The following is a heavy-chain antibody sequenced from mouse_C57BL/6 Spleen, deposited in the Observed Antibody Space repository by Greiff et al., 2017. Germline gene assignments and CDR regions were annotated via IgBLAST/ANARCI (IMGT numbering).Heavy chain of an antibody. CDR2: INPGSGGT. CDR1: GYAFTNYL. CDR3: ARGSGYAYYYDY. Sequence: QLQLKHSGAELVRPGTSVKVSCKASGYAFTNYLIEWVKQRPGQGLEWIGVINPGSGGTNYNEKFKGKATLTADKSSSTAYMQLSSLTSEDSAVYFCARGSGYAYYYDYWGQGTTLTVSS. D-gene: IGHD2-2*01. V-gene: IGHV1-54*01. J-gene: IGHJ2*01.